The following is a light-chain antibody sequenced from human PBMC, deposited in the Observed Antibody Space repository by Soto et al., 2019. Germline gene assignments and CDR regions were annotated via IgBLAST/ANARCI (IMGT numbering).Light chain of an antibody. Sequence: EIVLTQSPATLSLSPGERATLSCRASQTVSNSLAWYQQKPGQAPRLLISDASNRATGSPGRFSGSGSGTDFTLTISSLEPEDFAVYYCQQRGNWPWTFGQGTKVEIK. CDR3: QQRGNWPWT. V-gene: IGKV3-11*01. CDR1: QTVSNS. J-gene: IGKJ1*01. CDR2: DAS.